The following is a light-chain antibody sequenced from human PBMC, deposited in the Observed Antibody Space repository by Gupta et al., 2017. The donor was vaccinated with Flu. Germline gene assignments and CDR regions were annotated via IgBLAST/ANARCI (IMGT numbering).Light chain of an antibody. Sequence: QSALTQPASVSGSPGQSITISCTGTSSDFGRYNLVSWYQQHPGKAPKLMIYEASKRPSGISNRFSGSKSGNTASLTISGLQPEDEANYYCCSYATSSTLVVFGGGTKLTVL. CDR2: EAS. CDR1: SSDFGRYNL. CDR3: CSYATSSTLVV. J-gene: IGLJ2*01. V-gene: IGLV2-23*01.